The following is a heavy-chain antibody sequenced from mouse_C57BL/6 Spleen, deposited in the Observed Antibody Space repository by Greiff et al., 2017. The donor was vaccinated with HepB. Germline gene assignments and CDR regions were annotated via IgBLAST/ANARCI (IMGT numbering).Heavy chain of an antibody. CDR2: IYPGSGNT. Sequence: VQLQQSGAELVRPGASVKLSCKASGYTFTDYYINWVKQRPGQGLEWIARIYPGSGNTYYNEKFKGKATLTAEKSSSTAYMQLSSLTSEDSAVYFCAREGGRSEDYFDYWGQGTTLTVSS. V-gene: IGHV1-76*01. CDR1: GYTFTDYY. J-gene: IGHJ2*01. CDR3: AREGGRSEDYFDY.